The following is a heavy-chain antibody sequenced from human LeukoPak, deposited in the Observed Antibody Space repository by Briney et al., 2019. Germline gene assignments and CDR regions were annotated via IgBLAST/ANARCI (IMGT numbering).Heavy chain of an antibody. CDR2: MSPNSGNT. V-gene: IGHV1-8*01. CDR3: ARGYYDSSGYAFDI. J-gene: IGHJ3*02. D-gene: IGHD3-22*01. Sequence: GASVKVSCKASGYTFTSYDINWVRQATGQGLEWMGWMSPNSGNTGYAQKFQGRVTMTRNTSISTAYMELSSLRSEDTAVYYCARGYYDSSGYAFDIWGQGTMVTVSS. CDR1: GYTFTSYD.